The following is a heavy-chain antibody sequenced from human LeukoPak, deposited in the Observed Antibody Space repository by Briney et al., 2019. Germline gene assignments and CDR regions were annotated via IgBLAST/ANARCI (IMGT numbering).Heavy chain of an antibody. J-gene: IGHJ4*02. D-gene: IGHD3-3*01. CDR2: ISGSGGST. V-gene: IGHV3-23*01. CDR3: VKEYHSRGFGAYFDY. Sequence: GGSLRLSCAASGFTFSSYAMSWVRQAPGKGLEWVSAISGSGGSTYYADSVKGRFTISRDNSKNTLYLQMNSLRAEDTAVYYCVKEYHSRGFGAYFDYWGQGTLVTVSS. CDR1: GFTFSSYA.